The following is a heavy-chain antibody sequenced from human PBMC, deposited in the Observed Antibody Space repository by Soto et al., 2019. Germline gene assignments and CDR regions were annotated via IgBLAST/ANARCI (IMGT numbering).Heavy chain of an antibody. CDR1: GFTFSSYA. J-gene: IGHJ4*02. V-gene: IGHV3-23*01. CDR2: ITRSGGST. Sequence: EVQLLESGGGLVQPGGSLRLSCAASGFTFSSYAMSWVRQAPGKGLEWVSAITRSGGSTYYADSVKGRFSISRDNSKNTLYLQMNSLRAEDTALYFCAKDYDDSSGIVAFFDYWGQGTLVTVSS. D-gene: IGHD3-22*01. CDR3: AKDYDDSSGIVAFFDY.